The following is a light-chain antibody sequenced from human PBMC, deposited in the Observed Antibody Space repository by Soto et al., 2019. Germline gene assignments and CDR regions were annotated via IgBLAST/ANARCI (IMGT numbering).Light chain of an antibody. CDR1: QSISSY. Sequence: DIQMTQSPSSLSASVGDRVTITCRANQSISSYLNWYQQKPGKAPKLLIYAASSLQSGVPSRFSGSGSGTDFTLTISSRQPEDFTTYYCQQSYSTPPTFGQGTKLEIK. CDR2: AAS. V-gene: IGKV1-39*01. J-gene: IGKJ2*01. CDR3: QQSYSTPPT.